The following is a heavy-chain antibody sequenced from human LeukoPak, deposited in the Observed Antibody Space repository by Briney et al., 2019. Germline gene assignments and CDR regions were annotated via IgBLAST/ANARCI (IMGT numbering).Heavy chain of an antibody. CDR2: MNPNSGST. CDR1: GYTFTSYD. J-gene: IGHJ4*02. V-gene: IGHV1-8*01. Sequence: ASVNVSCKASGYTFTSYDINWVRQATGQGLEWMGWMNPNSGSTGYAQKFQGRVTMTRDTSISTAYMELSSLRSEDTAVYYCAKGRADTAIYYDYWGQGTLVTVSS. CDR3: AKGRADTAIYYDY. D-gene: IGHD5-18*01.